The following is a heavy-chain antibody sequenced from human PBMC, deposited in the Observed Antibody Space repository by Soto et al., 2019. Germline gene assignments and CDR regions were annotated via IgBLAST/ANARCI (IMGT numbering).Heavy chain of an antibody. CDR3: AKAALPFLTGYLYFDY. J-gene: IGHJ4*02. V-gene: IGHV3-9*01. Sequence: DVQLVESGGGLVQPGRSLRLSCAASGFTFDDYAMHWVRQAPGKGLEWVSGISWNSGSIGYADSVKGRFTISRDNAKNSLYLQMNSLRAEDTALYYCAKAALPFLTGYLYFDYWGQGTLVTVSS. CDR1: GFTFDDYA. CDR2: ISWNSGSI. D-gene: IGHD3-9*01.